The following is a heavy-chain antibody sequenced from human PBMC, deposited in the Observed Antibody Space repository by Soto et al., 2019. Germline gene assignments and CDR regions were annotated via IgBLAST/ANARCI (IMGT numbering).Heavy chain of an antibody. CDR3: ERWSSGWYGGD. CDR1: GYTFTSYR. CDR2: ISACNGNT. J-gene: IGHJ4*02. Sequence: GASVKVSCKASGYTFTSYRISWVRQAPGQGLEWMGWISACNGNTNYAQKLQGRVTMTTDTSTRTAYMELRSLRADDTAVYYCERWSSGWYGGDWGQGTLVTVSS. V-gene: IGHV1-18*01. D-gene: IGHD6-19*01.